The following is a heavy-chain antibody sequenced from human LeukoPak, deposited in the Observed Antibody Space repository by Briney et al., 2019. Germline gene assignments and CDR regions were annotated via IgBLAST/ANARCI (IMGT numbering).Heavy chain of an antibody. V-gene: IGHV4-61*02. D-gene: IGHD3-10*01. CDR2: IYTSGST. CDR3: ARARITMVRGNYYYMDV. J-gene: IGHJ6*03. CDR1: GRSISSGSYY. Sequence: SETLSLTCTVSGRSISSGSYYWRWIRQPAGKGLEWIVRIYTSGSTNYSPSLKSRVTMSVDTSKNQFSLKLSSVTAADTAVYYCARARITMVRGNYYYMDVWGKGTTVTISS.